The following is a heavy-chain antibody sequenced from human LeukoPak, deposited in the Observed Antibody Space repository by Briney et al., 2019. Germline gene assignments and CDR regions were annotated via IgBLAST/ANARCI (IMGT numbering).Heavy chain of an antibody. Sequence: PSQTLSLTCTVSGGSISSGSYYWSWIRQPAGKGLEWIGRIYTSGSTNYNPSLKSRVTISVDTSKNQFSLKLSSVTAADTAVYYYAREKGILNWFDPWGQGTLVTVSS. J-gene: IGHJ5*02. V-gene: IGHV4-61*02. CDR2: IYTSGST. D-gene: IGHD2/OR15-2a*01. CDR1: GGSISSGSYY. CDR3: AREKGILNWFDP.